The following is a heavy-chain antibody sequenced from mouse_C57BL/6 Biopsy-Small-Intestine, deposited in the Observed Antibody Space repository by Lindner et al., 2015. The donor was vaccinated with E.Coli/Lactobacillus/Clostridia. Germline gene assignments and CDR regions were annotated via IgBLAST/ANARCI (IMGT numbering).Heavy chain of an antibody. D-gene: IGHD1-1*01. CDR3: VRHWEFITTVVDWYFDV. J-gene: IGHJ1*03. V-gene: IGHV10-1*01. CDR1: GFTFNTYA. Sequence: VQLQESGGGLVQPKGSLKLSCAASGFTFNTYAMNWVRQAPGKGLEWVARIRSKSNNYATYYADSVKDRFTISRDDSESMLYLQMNNLKTEDTAMYYCVRHWEFITTVVDWYFDVWGTGTTATVSS. CDR2: IRSKSNNYAT.